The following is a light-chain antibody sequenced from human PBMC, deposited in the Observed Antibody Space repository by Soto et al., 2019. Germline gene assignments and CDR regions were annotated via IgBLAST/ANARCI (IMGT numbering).Light chain of an antibody. CDR2: STN. Sequence: QAVVTQEPSLTVSPGGTVTLTCASSTGAVISDYYPIWFQQRPGQAPRALIYSTNNKYSWTPARFSGSLLGGKAALTLSGVQPEDEADYYCLLYFGGQLGVFGGGTKLTVL. V-gene: IGLV7-43*01. J-gene: IGLJ2*01. CDR1: TGAVISDYY. CDR3: LLYFGGQLGV.